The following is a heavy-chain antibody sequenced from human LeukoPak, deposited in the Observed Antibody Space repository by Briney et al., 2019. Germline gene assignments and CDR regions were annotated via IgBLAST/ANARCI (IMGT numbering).Heavy chain of an antibody. CDR1: GGTFSSYA. CDR3: ARGVVPAANDY. Sequence: ASVKVSCKASGGTFSSYAMSWVRQAPGQGLEWMGRIIPILGIANYAQKFQGRVTITADKSTSTAYMELSSLRSEDTAVYYCARGVVPAANDYWGQGTLVTVSS. CDR2: IIPILGIA. V-gene: IGHV1-69*04. D-gene: IGHD2-2*01. J-gene: IGHJ4*02.